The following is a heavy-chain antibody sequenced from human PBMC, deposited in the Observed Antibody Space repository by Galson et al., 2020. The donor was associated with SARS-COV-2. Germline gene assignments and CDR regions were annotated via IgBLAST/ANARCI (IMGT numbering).Heavy chain of an antibody. D-gene: IGHD4-17*01. Sequence: GGSLRLSCAASGFTFSSYGMHWVRQAPGKGLEWVAVIWYDGSNKYYADSVKGRFTISRDNSKNTLYLQMNSLRAEDTAVYYCARDLRATVTVVVTPLDYWGQGTLVTVSS. J-gene: IGHJ4*02. V-gene: IGHV3-33*01. CDR3: ARDLRATVTVVVTPLDY. CDR2: IWYDGSNK. CDR1: GFTFSSYG.